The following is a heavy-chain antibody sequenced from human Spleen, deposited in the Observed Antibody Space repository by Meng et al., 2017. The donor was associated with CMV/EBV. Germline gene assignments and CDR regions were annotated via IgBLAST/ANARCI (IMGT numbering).Heavy chain of an antibody. CDR2: IRGSDTNT. Sequence: FSFSSYDMSWVRQAPGKRLEWVAGIRGSDTNTYYADSVEGRFTISRDNSKNTLYLQMNSLRAEDTAVYYCAKDDFYGSGSYNNWFDPWGQGTLVTVSS. CDR3: AKDDFYGSGSYNNWFDP. D-gene: IGHD3-10*01. CDR1: FSFSSYD. J-gene: IGHJ5*02. V-gene: IGHV3-23*01.